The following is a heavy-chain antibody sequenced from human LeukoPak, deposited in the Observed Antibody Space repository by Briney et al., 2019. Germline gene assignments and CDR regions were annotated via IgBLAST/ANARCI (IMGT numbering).Heavy chain of an antibody. J-gene: IGHJ4*02. CDR1: GFTFSSYE. V-gene: IGHV3-48*03. CDR2: ISSSGSII. CDR3: ARGGLPKPFDY. D-gene: IGHD1-14*01. Sequence: TGGSLRLSCAASGFTFSSYEMNWVGQAPGKGLEGVSYISSSGSIIYYADSVKGRFTISRDNAKNSLYLQMNSLRAEDTAVYYCARGGLPKPFDYWGQGTLVTVSS.